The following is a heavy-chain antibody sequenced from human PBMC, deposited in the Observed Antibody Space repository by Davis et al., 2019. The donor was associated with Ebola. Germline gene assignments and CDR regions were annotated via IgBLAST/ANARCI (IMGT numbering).Heavy chain of an antibody. V-gene: IGHV3-21*01. CDR1: GFTFSSYS. CDR2: ISSSSSYI. Sequence: GESLKISCAASGFTFSSYSMNWVRQAPGKGLEWVSSISSSSSYIYYADSVKGRFTISRDNAKNSLYLQMNSLRDEDTAVYYCARGPVVVVAASYFDYWGQGTQVTVSS. D-gene: IGHD2-15*01. J-gene: IGHJ4*02. CDR3: ARGPVVVVAASYFDY.